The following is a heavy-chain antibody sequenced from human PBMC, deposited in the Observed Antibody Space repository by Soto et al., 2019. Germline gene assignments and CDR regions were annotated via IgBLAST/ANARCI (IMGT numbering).Heavy chain of an antibody. Sequence: SETLSLTCAVYGGSFSGYYWIWIRQPPGKGLEWIGEINHSGSTNYNPSLKSRVTISVDTSKNQFSLKLSSVTAADTAVYYCARFSRRDDAFDIWGQGTMVTVSS. V-gene: IGHV4-34*01. J-gene: IGHJ3*02. CDR1: GGSFSGYY. CDR2: INHSGST. CDR3: ARFSRRDDAFDI.